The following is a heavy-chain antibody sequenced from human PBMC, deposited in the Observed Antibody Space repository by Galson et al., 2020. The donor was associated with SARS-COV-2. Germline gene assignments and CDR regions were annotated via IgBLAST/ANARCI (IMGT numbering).Heavy chain of an antibody. CDR1: GGSISSSSYY. D-gene: IGHD5-12*01. J-gene: IGHJ4*02. CDR2: IYYSGST. Sequence: SETLSLTCTVSGGSISSSSYYWGWIRQPPGKGLEWIGSIYYSGSTYYNPSLKSRVTISVDTSKNQFSLKLSSVTAADTAVYYCARDGRRWLQLHPDYFDYWGQGTLVTVSS. CDR3: ARDGRRWLQLHPDYFDY. V-gene: IGHV4-39*07.